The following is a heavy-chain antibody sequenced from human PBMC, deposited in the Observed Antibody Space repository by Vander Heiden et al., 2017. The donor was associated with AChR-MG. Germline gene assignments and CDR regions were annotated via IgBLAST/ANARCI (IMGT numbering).Heavy chain of an antibody. CDR1: GGSISSGDYY. J-gene: IGHJ4*02. CDR3: ARDRGGHGAIDY. CDR2: IYYSGST. Sequence: QVQLQESGPGLVTPSQTLSLTCTVSGGSISSGDYYWRWIRQPPGEGLEWIGYIYYSGSTYYNPSLNSRVTISVDTSKNQFSLKLSSVTAADTAVYYCARDRGGHGAIDYWGQGTLVTVSS. V-gene: IGHV4-30-4*01. D-gene: IGHD3-10*01.